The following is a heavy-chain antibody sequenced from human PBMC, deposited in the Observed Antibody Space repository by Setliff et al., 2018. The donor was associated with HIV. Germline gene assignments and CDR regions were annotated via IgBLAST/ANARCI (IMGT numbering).Heavy chain of an antibody. D-gene: IGHD2-8*02. V-gene: IGHV4-61*09. Sequence: SETLSLTCTVSGGSISSGSYYWSWIRQPAGKGLEWIGHIYTSGCTNCNPSLESRVTISVDTSKNQVSLKLRSVTAADTAVYYCARLLPVATGHYYMDVWGKGTTVTISS. CDR1: GGSISSGSYY. CDR3: ARLLPVATGHYYMDV. CDR2: IYTSGCT. J-gene: IGHJ6*03.